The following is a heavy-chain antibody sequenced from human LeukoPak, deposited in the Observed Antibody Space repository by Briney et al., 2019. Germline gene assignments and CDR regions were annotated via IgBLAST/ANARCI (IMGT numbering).Heavy chain of an antibody. J-gene: IGHJ5*02. V-gene: IGHV1-8*01. CDR3: ARTTVGSRDWFDP. CDR1: GYTFTRYD. Sequence: ASVKVSGKASGYTFTRYDINWVRQATGQGREWMGWMNPNSGNTGYAQKFQGRVTMTRNTSISTAYMELSSLRSEDTAVYYCARTTVGSRDWFDPWGQGTLVTVSS. CDR2: MNPNSGNT. D-gene: IGHD1-26*01.